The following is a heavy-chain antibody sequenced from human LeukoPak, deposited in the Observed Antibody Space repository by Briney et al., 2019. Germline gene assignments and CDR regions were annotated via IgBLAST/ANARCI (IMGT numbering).Heavy chain of an antibody. D-gene: IGHD1-1*01. CDR2: LYYSGSP. CDR3: ATWRTAKTGFDY. J-gene: IGHJ4*02. V-gene: IGHV4-39*01. CDR1: GASISSSTYY. Sequence: SETLSLTCTVSGASISSSTYYWGWIRQPPGKGLEWIGSLYYSGSPYYNPSLKSRVTISVDTSKNQFSLRLRSVTAADTAVYYCATWRTAKTGFDYWGQGTLVTVSS.